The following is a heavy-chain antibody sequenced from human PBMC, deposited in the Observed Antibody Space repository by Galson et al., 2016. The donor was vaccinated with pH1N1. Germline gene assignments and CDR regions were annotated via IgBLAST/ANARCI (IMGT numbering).Heavy chain of an antibody. Sequence: SVKVSCKASGYTLTSYDINWVRQATGQGLEWMGWMNPNNGNADYAPKFKGRVTLTRNASINTAYMELSSLTSEATAVYYCARGPVYWYFDLWGRGTPVIVSS. CDR2: MNPNNGNA. J-gene: IGHJ2*01. CDR3: ARGPVYWYFDL. V-gene: IGHV1-8*01. CDR1: GYTLTSYD.